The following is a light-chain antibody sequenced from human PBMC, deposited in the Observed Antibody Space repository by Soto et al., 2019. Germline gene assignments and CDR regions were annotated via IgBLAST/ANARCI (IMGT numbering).Light chain of an antibody. Sequence: QSALTQPASVSGSPGQSIAISCTGTSSDIGAYDYVSWYQQHPDKAPKLMIYEVSNRPSGVSNRFSGSKSVNTATLTISGLHAEDEADYYCSSHTSSNTRIFGTGTKVTV. V-gene: IGLV2-14*03. CDR2: EVS. CDR1: SSDIGAYDY. J-gene: IGLJ1*01. CDR3: SSHTSSNTRI.